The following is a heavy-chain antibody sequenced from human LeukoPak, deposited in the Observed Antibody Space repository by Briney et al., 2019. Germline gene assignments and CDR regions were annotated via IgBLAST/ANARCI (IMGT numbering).Heavy chain of an antibody. V-gene: IGHV7-4-1*02. Sequence: ASVKVSCKASGYTFTNYYMHWVRQAPGQGLEWMGWINTNTGNPTYAQGFTGRFVFSLDTSVSTAYLQISSLKAEDTAVYYCARRGYSYAVGYYFMDVWGKGTTVTVSS. CDR2: INTNTGNP. D-gene: IGHD5-18*01. J-gene: IGHJ6*03. CDR3: ARRGYSYAVGYYFMDV. CDR1: GYTFTNYY.